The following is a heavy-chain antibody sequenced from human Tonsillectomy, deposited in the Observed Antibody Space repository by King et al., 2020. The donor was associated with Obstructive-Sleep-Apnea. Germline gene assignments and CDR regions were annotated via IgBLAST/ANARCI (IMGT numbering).Heavy chain of an antibody. CDR1: GYSFTSYW. D-gene: IGHD3-10*01. Sequence: VQLVESGAEVKKPGESLKISCKGSGYSFTSYWIGWVRQMPGKGLEWMGIIHPGDSDTSYSPSFQGQATISADKSISTAYLQWSSLQASDTAMYYCARRYYYGSSYYGMDVWGQGTTVTVSS. CDR3: ARRYYYGSSYYGMDV. V-gene: IGHV5-51*01. J-gene: IGHJ6*02. CDR2: IHPGDSDT.